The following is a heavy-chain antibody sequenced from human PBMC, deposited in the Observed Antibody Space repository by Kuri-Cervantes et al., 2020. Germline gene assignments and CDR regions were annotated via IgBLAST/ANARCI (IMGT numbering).Heavy chain of an antibody. CDR3: ARDGSGSYYNHLPCYSDY. CDR2: ISYDGSNK. J-gene: IGHJ4*02. V-gene: IGHV3-30-3*01. Sequence: GGSLRLSCAASGFTFSSYAMHWVRQAPGKGLEWVAVISYDGSNKYYADSVKGRITISRDNSKNTLYLQMNSLRAEDTAVYYCARDGSGSYYNHLPCYSDYWGQGTLVTVSS. D-gene: IGHD3-10*01. CDR1: GFTFSSYA.